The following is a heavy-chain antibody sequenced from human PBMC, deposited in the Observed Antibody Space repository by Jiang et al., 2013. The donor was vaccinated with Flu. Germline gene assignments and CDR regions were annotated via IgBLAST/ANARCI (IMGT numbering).Heavy chain of an antibody. D-gene: IGHD3-22*01. Sequence: SQTLSLTCAISGDSVSSNSAAWNWIRQSPSKGLEWLGRTYYRSKWYNDYAVSVKSRVTINPDTSKNQFSLQLNSVTPEDTAVYYCARDRQHYYDTSRVFYGMDVWGQGTTVTVSS. V-gene: IGHV6-1*01. J-gene: IGHJ6*02. CDR2: TYYRSKWYN. CDR3: ARDRQHYYDTSRVFYGMDV. CDR1: GDSVSSNSAA.